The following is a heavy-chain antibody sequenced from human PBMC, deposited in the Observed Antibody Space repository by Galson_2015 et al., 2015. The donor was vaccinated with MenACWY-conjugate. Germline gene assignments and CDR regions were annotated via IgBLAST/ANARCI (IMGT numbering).Heavy chain of an antibody. J-gene: IGHJ3*01. V-gene: IGHV1-69*02. CDR2: IIPILGRT. D-gene: IGHD7-27*01. CDR3: ATGPDAFHV. Sequence: SVKVSCKASRGTFSNYTLYWVRQAPGQGLEWMARIIPILGRTHHAQNFQGRVTLRADRLTDTADMELSSLRSEDTAIYYCATGPDAFHVWGQGTKVIVSS. CDR1: RGTFSNYT.